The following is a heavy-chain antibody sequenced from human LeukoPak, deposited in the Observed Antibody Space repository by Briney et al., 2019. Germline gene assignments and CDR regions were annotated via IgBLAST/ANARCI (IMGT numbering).Heavy chain of an antibody. CDR1: GFTFSSYA. D-gene: IGHD2-15*01. Sequence: GRSLRLSCAASGFTFSSYAMHWVRQAPGKGLEWVAVISYDGSNKYYADSVKGRFTISRDNSKNTLYLQLNSLRAEDTAVYYCARGGRDIVVVVALGWGQGTLVTVSS. J-gene: IGHJ4*02. V-gene: IGHV3-30-3*01. CDR2: ISYDGSNK. CDR3: ARGGRDIVVVVALG.